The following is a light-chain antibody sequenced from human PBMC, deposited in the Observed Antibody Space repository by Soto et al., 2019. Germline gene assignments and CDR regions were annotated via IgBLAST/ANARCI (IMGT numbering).Light chain of an antibody. CDR3: CSYAGSSTYV. Sequence: QSALTQPASVSGSPGQSITISCTGTSSDVGSYNYVAWYQQYPGKVPKLIIYEGSKRPSGVPTRFSGSKSGNTASLTVSGLQAEDEADYYCCSYAGSSTYVFGSGTKLTVL. J-gene: IGLJ1*01. V-gene: IGLV2-23*01. CDR1: SSDVGSYNY. CDR2: EGS.